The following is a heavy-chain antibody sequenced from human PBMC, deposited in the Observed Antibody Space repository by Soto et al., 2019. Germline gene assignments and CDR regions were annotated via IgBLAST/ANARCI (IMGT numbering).Heavy chain of an antibody. D-gene: IGHD2-2*01. CDR3: ARSTSWLYFDY. J-gene: IGHJ4*02. Sequence: VGSLRLSCAASGFTFSSYEMNWVRQAPGKGLEWVSYISSSGSTIYYADSVKGRFTISRDNAKNSLYLQMNSLRAEDTAVYYCARSTSWLYFDYWGQGTLVTVSS. V-gene: IGHV3-48*03. CDR1: GFTFSSYE. CDR2: ISSSGSTI.